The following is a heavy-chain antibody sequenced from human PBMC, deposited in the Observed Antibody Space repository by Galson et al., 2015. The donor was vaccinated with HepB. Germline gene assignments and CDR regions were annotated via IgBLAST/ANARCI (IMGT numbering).Heavy chain of an antibody. CDR2: ISYDGSNK. V-gene: IGHV3-30*19. CDR1: GFTFSSYG. Sequence: SLRLSCAASGFTFSSYGMHWVRQAPGKGLEWVAVISYDGSNKYYADSVKGRFTISRDNSKNTLYLQMNSLRAEDTAVYYCARDRALDSSGYMDYWGQGTLVTVSS. CDR3: ARDRALDSSGYMDY. D-gene: IGHD3-22*01. J-gene: IGHJ4*02.